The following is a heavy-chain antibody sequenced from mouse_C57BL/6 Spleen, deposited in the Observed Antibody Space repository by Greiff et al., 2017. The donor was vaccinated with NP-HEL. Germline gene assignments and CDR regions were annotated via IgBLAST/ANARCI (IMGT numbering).Heavy chain of an antibody. V-gene: IGHV1-55*01. Sequence: QVQLQQPGAELVKPGASVKMSCKASGYTFTSYWITWVKQRPGQGLEWIGDIYPGSGSTNYNEKFKSKATLTVDTSSSTAYMQLSSLTSEDSAVYYCARELAHATIFFAYWGQGTLVTVSA. J-gene: IGHJ3*01. D-gene: IGHD3-2*02. CDR1: GYTFTSYW. CDR2: IYPGSGST. CDR3: ARELAHATIFFAY.